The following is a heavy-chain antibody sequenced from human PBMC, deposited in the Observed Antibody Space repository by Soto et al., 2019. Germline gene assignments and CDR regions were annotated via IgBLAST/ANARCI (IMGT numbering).Heavy chain of an antibody. CDR1: GFTFSSYA. CDR3: ARRGSGSYYDY. CDR2: ISGSGDST. Sequence: EVQLLESGGGLVQPGGSLRLSCAASGFTFSSYAMRWVRQAPVKGLEWVSAISGSGDSTYYADSAKGRFTISRDNSKNTLYPQMNSLRAEDTAVYYCARRGSGSYYDYGGQGTLVTVSS. D-gene: IGHD1-26*01. J-gene: IGHJ4*02. V-gene: IGHV3-23*01.